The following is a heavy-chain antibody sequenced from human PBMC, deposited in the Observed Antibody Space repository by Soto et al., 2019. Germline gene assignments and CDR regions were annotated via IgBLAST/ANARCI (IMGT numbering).Heavy chain of an antibody. CDR2: INPNSGGT. D-gene: IGHD3-22*01. CDR3: ATTRKYYYYSSCYDAFHI. J-gene: IGHJ3*02. Sequence: QVQLVQSGAEVKKPGASVKVSCKASGYTFTGYYMHWVRQAPGQGLEWMGWINPNSGGTNYAQKFQGWVTMTRDTSISTAYIELSRLRSDDTAVYYCATTRKYYYYSSCYDAFHICGQGTIVTLSS. V-gene: IGHV1-2*04. CDR1: GYTFTGYY.